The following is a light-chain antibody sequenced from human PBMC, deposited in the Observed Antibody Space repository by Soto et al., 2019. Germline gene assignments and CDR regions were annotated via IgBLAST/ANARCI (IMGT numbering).Light chain of an antibody. CDR2: GAS. J-gene: IGKJ4*01. V-gene: IGKV3-20*01. CDR3: QQYGSSPLT. Sequence: EIVLTQSPGTLSLSPGDRATLSCRARQTVSFSYLAWYQQKPGQAPRLLIYGASSRATGIPDRFSGSESGTDFTLTISRLEPEDFAVYYCQQYGSSPLTFGGGTKVEIK. CDR1: QTVSFSY.